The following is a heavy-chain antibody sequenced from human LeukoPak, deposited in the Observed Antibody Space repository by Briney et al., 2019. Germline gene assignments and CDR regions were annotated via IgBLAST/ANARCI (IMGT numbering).Heavy chain of an antibody. CDR1: GFNFGDNA. Sequence: GGSLRLSCATSGFNFGDNAMSWVRQAPGKGLEGISYIRRNTYGGPAESAASVGGRLFISRENSKTTAYLKINTLKIEDTAFSYCSRDDPAPVDMATRGYFDPWGQGTLVTVSS. J-gene: IGHJ5*02. CDR3: SRDDPAPVDMATRGYFDP. CDR2: IRRNTYGGPA. D-gene: IGHD5-12*01. V-gene: IGHV3-49*04.